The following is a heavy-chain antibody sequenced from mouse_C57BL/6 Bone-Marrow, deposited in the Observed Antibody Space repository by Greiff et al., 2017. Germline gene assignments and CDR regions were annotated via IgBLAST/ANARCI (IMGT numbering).Heavy chain of an antibody. Sequence: VQLQQSGPELVKPGASVKISCKASGYTFTDYYMNWVKQSHGKSLEWIGDINPNNGGTSYNQKFKGKATLTVDKSSSTAYMELRSLTSEDSAVYYCAIYDGYFGYCDFGGQGTTLTVTA. CDR1: GYTFTDYY. J-gene: IGHJ2*01. V-gene: IGHV1-26*01. D-gene: IGHD2-3*01. CDR3: AIYDGYFGYCDF. CDR2: INPNNGGT.